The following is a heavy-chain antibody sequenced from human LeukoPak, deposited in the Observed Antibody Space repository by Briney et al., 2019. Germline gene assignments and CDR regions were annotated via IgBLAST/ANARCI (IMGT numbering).Heavy chain of an antibody. Sequence: SETLSLTCTVSGGSVSTSHYYWGWIRQPPGKGLEWIGYIYYSGRTYYNPSLKSRVTISVDTSKNEFSLKLSSVTAADTAVYYCTRSWAPGYCSSTTCYNFDYWGQGTLVTVSS. D-gene: IGHD2-2*02. J-gene: IGHJ4*02. CDR3: TRSWAPGYCSSTTCYNFDY. CDR2: IYYSGRT. V-gene: IGHV4-39*01. CDR1: GGSVSTSHYY.